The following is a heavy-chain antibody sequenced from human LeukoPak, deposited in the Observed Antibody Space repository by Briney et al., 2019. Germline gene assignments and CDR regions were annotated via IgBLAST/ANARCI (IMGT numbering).Heavy chain of an antibody. D-gene: IGHD3-10*01. V-gene: IGHV1-69*01. CDR2: IIPIFGTA. Sequence: PVKVSCKASGGTFSSYAISWVRQAPGQGLEWMGGIIPIFGTANYAQKFQGRVTITADESTSTAYMELSSLRSEDTAVYYCARFGGSGSYYNKYYYYGMDVWGKGTTVTVSS. CDR1: GGTFSSYA. J-gene: IGHJ6*04. CDR3: ARFGGSGSYYNKYYYYGMDV.